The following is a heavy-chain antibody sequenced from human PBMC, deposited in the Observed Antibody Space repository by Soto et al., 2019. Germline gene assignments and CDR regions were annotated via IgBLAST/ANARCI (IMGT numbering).Heavy chain of an antibody. CDR1: GFTFSDYY. J-gene: IGHJ6*02. D-gene: IGHD2-2*01. Sequence: RRLSCAASGFTFSDYYMSWIRQAPGKGLEWVSYISSSGSTIYYADSVKGRFTISRDNAKNSLYLQMNSLRAEDTAVYYCARGAGPYCSSTSCYTMDVWGQGTTVTVSS. CDR3: ARGAGPYCSSTSCYTMDV. CDR2: ISSSGSTI. V-gene: IGHV3-11*01.